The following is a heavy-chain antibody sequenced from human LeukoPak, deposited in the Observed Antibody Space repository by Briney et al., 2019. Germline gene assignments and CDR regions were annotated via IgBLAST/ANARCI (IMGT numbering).Heavy chain of an antibody. J-gene: IGHJ4*02. CDR2: INPNSGGT. CDR3: ARGGYPMYYYGSGSYYSTEFDY. Sequence: ASVKVSCKASGYTFTGSYMHWVRQAPGQGLEWMGWINPNSGGTNYAQKFQGRVTMTRDTSISTAYMELSSLRSEDTAVYYCARGGYPMYYYGSGSYYSTEFDYWGQGTLVTVSS. CDR1: GYTFTGSY. D-gene: IGHD3-10*01. V-gene: IGHV1-2*02.